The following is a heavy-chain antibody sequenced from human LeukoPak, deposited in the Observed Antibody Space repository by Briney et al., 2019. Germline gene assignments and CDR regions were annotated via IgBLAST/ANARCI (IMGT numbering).Heavy chain of an antibody. V-gene: IGHV4-39*07. CDR3: ARKTQLVGATAIDY. Sequence: SETLSLTCTVSGGSISSSTYYWGWIRQPPGKGLEWIGSIYYSGSTYYNPSLKSRVTISVDTSKNQFSLKLSSVTAADTAVYYCARKTQLVGATAIDYWGQGTLVTVSS. D-gene: IGHD1-26*01. CDR2: IYYSGST. CDR1: GGSISSSTYY. J-gene: IGHJ4*02.